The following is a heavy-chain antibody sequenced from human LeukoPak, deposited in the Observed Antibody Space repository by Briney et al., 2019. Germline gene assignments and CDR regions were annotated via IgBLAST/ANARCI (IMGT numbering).Heavy chain of an antibody. CDR3: ARWYSSGWYENQYFDY. D-gene: IGHD6-19*01. CDR1: GGSISSYY. J-gene: IGHJ4*02. V-gene: IGHV4-4*07. CDR2: IYTSGST. Sequence: SETLSLTCTVSGGSISSYYWSWIRRPAGKGLEWIGRIYTSGSTNYNPSLKSRVTISVDTSKNQFSLKLSSVTAADTAVYYCARWYSSGWYENQYFDYWGQGTLVTVSS.